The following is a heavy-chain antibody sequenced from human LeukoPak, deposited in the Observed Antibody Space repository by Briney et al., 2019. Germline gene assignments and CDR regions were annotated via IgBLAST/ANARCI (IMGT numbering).Heavy chain of an antibody. CDR2: ISAYNGNT. J-gene: IGHJ5*02. Sequence: ASVKVSCKASGYTFTGYYMHWVRQAPGQGLEWMGWISAYNGNTNYAQKLQGRVTMTTDTSTSTAYMELRSLRSDDTAVYYCAREPSMWEGGNWFDPWGQGTLVTVSS. CDR3: AREPSMWEGGNWFDP. V-gene: IGHV1-18*04. CDR1: GYTFTGYY. D-gene: IGHD1-26*01.